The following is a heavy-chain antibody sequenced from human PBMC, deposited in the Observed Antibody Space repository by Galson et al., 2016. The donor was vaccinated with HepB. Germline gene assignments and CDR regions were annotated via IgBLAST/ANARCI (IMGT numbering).Heavy chain of an antibody. CDR2: IYPDDSDT. Sequence: QSGAEVKKPGESLKISCKASGYSFRTSWIAWVRQMPGKGLEWMGIIYPDDSDTRYSPSFQGQVTISADKSISPAFLQWSSLKASDTDIYYWAREAGDFDYWGQGTLVTVSS. V-gene: IGHV5-51*03. J-gene: IGHJ4*02. CDR3: AREAGDFDY. D-gene: IGHD3-16*01. CDR1: GYSFRTSW.